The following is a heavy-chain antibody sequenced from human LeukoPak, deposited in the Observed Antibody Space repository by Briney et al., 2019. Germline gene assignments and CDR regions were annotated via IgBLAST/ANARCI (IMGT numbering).Heavy chain of an antibody. CDR1: GVSITSYY. D-gene: IGHD2-15*01. CDR2: ISYSGST. Sequence: SETLSLTCTVSGVSITSYYWSWIRQPPGKGLEWIGYISYSGSTNYNPSLKSRITILVDTSKNQFSLKLSSVTAAGTAVYYCARDQGYLDFWGQGTLVTVSS. J-gene: IGHJ4*02. CDR3: ARDQGYLDF. V-gene: IGHV4-59*01.